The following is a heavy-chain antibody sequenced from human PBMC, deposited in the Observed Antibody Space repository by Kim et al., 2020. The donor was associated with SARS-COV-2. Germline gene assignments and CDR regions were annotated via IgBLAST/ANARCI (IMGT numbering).Heavy chain of an antibody. CDR3: ARYSYGSGVFDL. CDR2: INAVNGNT. Sequence: ASVKVSCKASGYTFTNYAMHWVRQAPGQRLEWMGWINAVNGNTKYSQKFQGRVTITRDTSASTAYMELSSLRSEDTAVYYCARYSYGSGVFDLWGRGTLVTVSS. V-gene: IGHV1-3*01. J-gene: IGHJ2*01. CDR1: GYTFTNYA. D-gene: IGHD5-18*01.